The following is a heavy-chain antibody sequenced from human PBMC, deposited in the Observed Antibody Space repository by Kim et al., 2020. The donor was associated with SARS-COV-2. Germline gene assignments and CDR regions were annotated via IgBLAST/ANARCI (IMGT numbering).Heavy chain of an antibody. CDR3: ARGGGYYGSGSYYNSPWYYYYMDV. D-gene: IGHD3-10*01. Sequence: ASVKVSCKASGYTFTSYGISWVRQAPGQGLEWMGWISAYNGNTNYAQKLQGRVTMTTDTSTSTAYMELRSLRSDDTAVYYCARGGGYYGSGSYYNSPWYYYYMDVWGKGTTVTVSS. CDR1: GYTFTSYG. V-gene: IGHV1-18*01. J-gene: IGHJ6*03. CDR2: ISAYNGNT.